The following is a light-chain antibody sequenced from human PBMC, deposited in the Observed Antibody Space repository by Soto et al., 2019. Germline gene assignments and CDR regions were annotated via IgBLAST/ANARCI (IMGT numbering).Light chain of an antibody. CDR1: QSVSSNY. V-gene: IGKV3-20*01. Sequence: EIVLTQSPGTLSLSPGERATLSCMASQSVSSNYLAWYQQKPGQAPRLLLYGASSRATGIPDRFSGSGSGTDFTLTISRLEAEDCAVYYCQQYGNSPKWTFGQGTKVEIK. CDR3: QQYGNSPKWT. J-gene: IGKJ1*01. CDR2: GAS.